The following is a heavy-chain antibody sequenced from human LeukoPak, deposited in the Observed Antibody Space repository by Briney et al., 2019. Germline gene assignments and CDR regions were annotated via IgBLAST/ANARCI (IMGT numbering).Heavy chain of an antibody. CDR2: IYYTGST. CDR3: ARGTILTGYYGWFDP. V-gene: IGHV4-59*01. Sequence: PSETLSLTCTVSGGSISSYYWSWIRQPPGKGLEWIGYIYYTGSTNYNPSLRSRVTITIDTSKNQFSLKMNSVTAADTAVYYCARGTILTGYYGWFDPWGQGTLVTVSS. J-gene: IGHJ5*02. CDR1: GGSISSYY. D-gene: IGHD3-9*01.